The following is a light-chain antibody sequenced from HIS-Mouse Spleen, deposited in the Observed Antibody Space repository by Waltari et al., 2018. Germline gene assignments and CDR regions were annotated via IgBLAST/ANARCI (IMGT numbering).Light chain of an antibody. CDR3: QQSYSTLRWT. Sequence: IQTTQSPSSLSASVGDRVTLTCRASQSISSYLNWYQQKPGKAPKLLIYAASSLQSGVPSRFSGSGSGTDFTLTISSLQPEDFATYYCQQSYSTLRWTFGQGTKVEIK. CDR1: QSISSY. J-gene: IGKJ1*01. CDR2: AAS. V-gene: IGKV1-39*01.